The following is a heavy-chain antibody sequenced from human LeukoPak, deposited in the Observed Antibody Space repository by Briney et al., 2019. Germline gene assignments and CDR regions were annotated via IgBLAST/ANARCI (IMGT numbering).Heavy chain of an antibody. CDR3: ARSVEGYCSGGSCYSYYYYMDV. D-gene: IGHD2-15*01. J-gene: IGHJ6*03. CDR1: SGSITSYY. CDR2: IYYSGST. V-gene: IGHV4-59*01. Sequence: PSETLSLTCSVSSGSITSYYWSWLRQPPGKGLEWIGYIYYSGSTNYNPSVKSRVTISVDTSKNQFSLKLSSVTAADTAVYYCARSVEGYCSGGSCYSYYYYMDVWGKGTTVTVSS.